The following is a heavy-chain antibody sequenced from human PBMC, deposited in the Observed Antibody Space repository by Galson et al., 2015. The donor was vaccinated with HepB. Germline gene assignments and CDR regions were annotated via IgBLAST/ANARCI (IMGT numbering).Heavy chain of an antibody. CDR3: ARSIAAAGTVRGGYFDY. J-gene: IGHJ4*02. Sequence: SLRLSCAASGFTFSSYSMNWVRQAPGKGLEWVSSISSSSSYIYYADSVKGRFTISRDNAKNSLYLQMNSLRAEDTAVYYCARSIAAAGTVRGGYFDYWGQGTLVTVSS. CDR1: GFTFSSYS. V-gene: IGHV3-21*01. CDR2: ISSSSSYI. D-gene: IGHD6-13*01.